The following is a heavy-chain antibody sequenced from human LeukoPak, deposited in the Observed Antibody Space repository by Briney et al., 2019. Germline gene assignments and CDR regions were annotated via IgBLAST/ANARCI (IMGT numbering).Heavy chain of an antibody. V-gene: IGHV3-7*03. J-gene: IGHJ4*02. CDR1: EFTFSSYW. CDR3: ARDKTYSSSWYGYDY. CDR2: IKEDGSEK. Sequence: GGSLRLSSAASEFTFSSYWMSWVRQAPGKGLEWVANIKEDGSEKYYVDSVKGRFTISRDNARNSLYLQMNSLRAEDTAVYYCARDKTYSSSWYGYDYWGQGTLVTVSS. D-gene: IGHD6-13*01.